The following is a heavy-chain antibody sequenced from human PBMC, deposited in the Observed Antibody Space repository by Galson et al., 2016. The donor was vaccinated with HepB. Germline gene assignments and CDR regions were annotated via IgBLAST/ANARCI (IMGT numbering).Heavy chain of an antibody. V-gene: IGHV3-48*02. D-gene: IGHD1-1*01. CDR3: ARDLFRSPTLYYYYGMDV. CDR2: ISSSSSSI. J-gene: IGHJ6*02. Sequence: SLRLSCAASGFTFSTYSMNWVRQAPGKGLEWVSYISSSSSSIYYADSVKGRFTISRENAKNSLYLQMNSLRDEDTAVYYCARDLFRSPTLYYYYGMDVWGQGTTVIVSS. CDR1: GFTFSTYS.